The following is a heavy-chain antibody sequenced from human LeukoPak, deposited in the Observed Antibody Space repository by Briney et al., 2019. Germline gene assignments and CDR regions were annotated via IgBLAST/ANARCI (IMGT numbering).Heavy chain of an antibody. CDR2: MNPNSGNT. CDR3: ARRAYYDILTGYYWNWFDP. D-gene: IGHD3-9*01. CDR1: GYTFTSYD. Sequence: GASVKVSCKASGYTFTSYDINWVRQATGQGLEWMGWMNPNSGNTGYAQKFQGRVTMTRNTSISTAYMELSSLRSEDTAVYYCARRAYYDILTGYYWNWFDPWGQGTLVTVSS. V-gene: IGHV1-8*01. J-gene: IGHJ5*02.